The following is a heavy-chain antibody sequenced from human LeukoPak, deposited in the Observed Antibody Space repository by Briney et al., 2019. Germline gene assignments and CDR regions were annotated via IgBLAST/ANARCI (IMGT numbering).Heavy chain of an antibody. CDR1: GYTFTDYY. Sequence: ASEKVSCKASGYTFTDYYLHWVRQAPGQGLEWMGWINPNNGDTSYAQKFQGRVTMTRDTSISTAYMELSWLRSDDTAVYYCARDKKGYCSSTSCYREEIFQYWGQGPLVTVSS. CDR2: INPNNGDT. J-gene: IGHJ4*02. D-gene: IGHD2-2*01. V-gene: IGHV1-2*02. CDR3: ARDKKGYCSSTSCYREEIFQY.